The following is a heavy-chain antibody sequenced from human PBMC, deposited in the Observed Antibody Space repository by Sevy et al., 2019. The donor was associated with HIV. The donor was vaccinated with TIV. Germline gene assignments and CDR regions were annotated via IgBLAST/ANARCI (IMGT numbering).Heavy chain of an antibody. CDR1: GFTFSSYA. CDR2: ISGSGGST. Sequence: GGSLRLSCAASGFTFSSYAMSWVRQAPGKGLEWVSAISGSGGSTYCADSVKGRFTISRDNSKNTLYLQMNSLRAEDTAVYYCAKAIAAAGRAEYFQHWGQGTLVTVSS. J-gene: IGHJ1*01. CDR3: AKAIAAAGRAEYFQH. V-gene: IGHV3-23*01. D-gene: IGHD6-13*01.